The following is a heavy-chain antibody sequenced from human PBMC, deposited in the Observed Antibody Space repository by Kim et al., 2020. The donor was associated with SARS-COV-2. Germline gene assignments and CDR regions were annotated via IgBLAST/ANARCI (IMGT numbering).Heavy chain of an antibody. Sequence: GGSLRLSCAASGFTFSNAWRSWVRQAPGKGLEWVGRIKSKSDGGSTDYAAPVKGRFTISRDDSKNTLYLQMNSRKTEDTAVYYCTTDVRQLWLRRVDYWGQGTLVTVSS. V-gene: IGHV3-15*01. CDR3: TTDVRQLWLRRVDY. J-gene: IGHJ4*02. CDR1: GFTFSNAW. D-gene: IGHD5-18*01. CDR2: IKSKSDGGST.